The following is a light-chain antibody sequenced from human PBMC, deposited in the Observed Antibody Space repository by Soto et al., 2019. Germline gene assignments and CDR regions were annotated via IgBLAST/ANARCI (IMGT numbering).Light chain of an antibody. CDR2: EVS. CDR3: SSFTSSSALDV. CDR1: SSDIGAYGF. J-gene: IGLJ1*01. Sequence: QSALTQPASVSGSPGQSITISCTGTSSDIGAYGFVSWYQHHPGKAPKLLIYEVSYRPSGVSSRFSGPKSGNSASLTISGLQAEDEADYYCSSFTSSSALDVFGPGTKLTVL. V-gene: IGLV2-14*01.